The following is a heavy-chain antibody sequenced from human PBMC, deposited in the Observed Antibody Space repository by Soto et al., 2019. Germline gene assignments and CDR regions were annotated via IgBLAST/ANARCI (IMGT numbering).Heavy chain of an antibody. D-gene: IGHD3-22*01. CDR1: GFTFSSYG. V-gene: IGHV3-33*01. CDR3: ARGGGDSYYYDSSGYYLDY. CDR2: IWYDGSNK. J-gene: IGHJ4*02. Sequence: PGGSLRLSCAASGFTFSSYGMHWVRQAPGKGLEWVAVIWYDGSNKYYADSVKGRFTISRDNSKNTLYLQMNSLRAEDTAVYYCARGGGDSYYYDSSGYYLDYWGQGTLVTVSS.